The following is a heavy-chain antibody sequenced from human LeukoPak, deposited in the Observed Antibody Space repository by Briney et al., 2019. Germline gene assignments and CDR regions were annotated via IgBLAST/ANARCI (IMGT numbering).Heavy chain of an antibody. V-gene: IGHV3-33*01. Sequence: GGSLRLSCAASGFTFSSYGMRWVRQAPGKGLEWVAVIWYDGSNKYYADSVKGRFTISRDNSKNTLYLQMNSLRAEDTAVYYCARDYGDYDGAFDIWGQGTMVTVSS. CDR1: GFTFSSYG. CDR2: IWYDGSNK. D-gene: IGHD4-17*01. CDR3: ARDYGDYDGAFDI. J-gene: IGHJ3*02.